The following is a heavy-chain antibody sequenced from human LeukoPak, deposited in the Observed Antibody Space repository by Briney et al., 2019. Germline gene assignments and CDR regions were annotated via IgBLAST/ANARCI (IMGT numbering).Heavy chain of an antibody. Sequence: GGSLRLSCAASGFTFSSYAMSWVRQAPGKGLEWVSAISDSGGSTYYADSVKGRFTISRDNAKSSLYLQVNSLRAEDTAVYYCARENWAPYDWGQGTLVTVSS. J-gene: IGHJ4*02. CDR1: GFTFSSYA. D-gene: IGHD3-3*01. CDR3: ARENWAPYD. CDR2: ISDSGGST. V-gene: IGHV3-23*01.